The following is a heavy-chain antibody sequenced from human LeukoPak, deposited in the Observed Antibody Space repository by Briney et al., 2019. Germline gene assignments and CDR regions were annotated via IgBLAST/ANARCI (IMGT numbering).Heavy chain of an antibody. CDR2: ISGYNGNT. Sequence: EASVKVSCKASGYTFTTYGISWVRQAPGQGLEWMGWISGYNGNTNYAQKFQGRVTMTRDTSISTAYMELSRLRSDDTAVYYCARDFKLKVYYYGSGSYYNPSFDYWGQGTLVTVSS. CDR1: GYTFTTYG. D-gene: IGHD3-10*01. J-gene: IGHJ4*02. V-gene: IGHV1-18*01. CDR3: ARDFKLKVYYYGSGSYYNPSFDY.